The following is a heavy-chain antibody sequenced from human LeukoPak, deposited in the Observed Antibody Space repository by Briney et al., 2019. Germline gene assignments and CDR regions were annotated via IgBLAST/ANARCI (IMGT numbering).Heavy chain of an antibody. Sequence: PGRSLRLTCAASGFTFSSYAMHWVRQAPGKGLEWVAVISCDGSNKYYADSVKGRFTISRDNSKNTLYLQMNSLRAEDTAVYYCARESYDSSGQDYWGQGTLVTVSS. CDR1: GFTFSSYA. V-gene: IGHV3-30-3*01. CDR3: ARESYDSSGQDY. D-gene: IGHD3-22*01. CDR2: ISCDGSNK. J-gene: IGHJ4*02.